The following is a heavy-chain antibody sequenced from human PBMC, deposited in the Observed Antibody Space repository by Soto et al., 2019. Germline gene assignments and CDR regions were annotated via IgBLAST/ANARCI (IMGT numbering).Heavy chain of an antibody. CDR3: ARRGVDNWFDA. J-gene: IGHJ5*02. D-gene: IGHD2-21*01. V-gene: IGHV4-59*04. CDR2: MAYGGNT. Sequence: SETLSLTCTVSGGSISSYYWSWIRQPPGKGLEWIGSMAYGGNTYYNPPLKSRVIMSIDTSRNQFSLKLSSVTAADTAKYFCARRGVDNWFDAWGPGTLVTVSS. CDR1: GGSISSYY.